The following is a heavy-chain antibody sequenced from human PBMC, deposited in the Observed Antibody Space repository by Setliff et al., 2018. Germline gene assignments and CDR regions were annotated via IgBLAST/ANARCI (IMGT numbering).Heavy chain of an antibody. CDR3: ARDLRTGTTVFYYSYLDV. D-gene: IGHD1-7*01. CDR2: IYYSGST. V-gene: IGHV4-39*07. CDR1: GGSISSSSYY. Sequence: SETLSLTCTVSGGSISSSSYYWGWIRQPPGKGLEWIGSIYYSGSTYYNPSLKSRVTISVDTSKNQFSLKLSSVTAADTAVYYCARDLRTGTTVFYYSYLDVWGKGTTVTVSS. J-gene: IGHJ6*03.